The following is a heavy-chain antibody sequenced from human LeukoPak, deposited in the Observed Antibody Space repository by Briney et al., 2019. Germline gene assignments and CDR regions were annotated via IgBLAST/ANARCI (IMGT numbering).Heavy chain of an antibody. D-gene: IGHD6-13*01. CDR3: AKVSQWGNSRWYEGD. Sequence: GGSLGLSCAASGFTFSSSPMSWVRQAPGKGLDWVSSISADGPTYYADSVKGRFTISRDNSKNTLYLQMNSLRGEDTAVYYCAKVSQWGNSRWYEGDWGQGTLVTVSS. V-gene: IGHV3-23*01. J-gene: IGHJ4*02. CDR1: GFTFSSSP. CDR2: ISADGPT.